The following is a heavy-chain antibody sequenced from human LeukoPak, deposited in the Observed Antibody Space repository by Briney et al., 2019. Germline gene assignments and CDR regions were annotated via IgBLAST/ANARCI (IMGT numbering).Heavy chain of an antibody. J-gene: IGHJ6*02. D-gene: IGHD4/OR15-4a*01. CDR1: GGSFSGYY. V-gene: IGHV4-34*01. CDR2: INHSGST. Sequence: SETLSLTCAVYGGSFSGYYWNWIRQPPGKGLEWIGEINHSGSTNYNPSLKSRVTISVDTSKNQFSLKLSSVTAADTAVYYCARRAPYYYYGMDVWGQGTTVTVSS. CDR3: ARRAPYYYYGMDV.